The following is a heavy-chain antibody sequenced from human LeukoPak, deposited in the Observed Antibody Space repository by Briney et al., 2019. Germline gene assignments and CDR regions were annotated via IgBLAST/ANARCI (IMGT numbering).Heavy chain of an antibody. V-gene: IGHV3-21*01. CDR1: GFTFSSYS. J-gene: IGHJ4*02. CDR2: ISSSSYI. Sequence: GGSLGFSCAASGFTFSSYSMNWVRQAPGKGLEWVSSISSSSYIYYADSVTGRFTISRDNAKNSLYLQMNSLRAEDTAVYYCARGEVLRFLEWFPDYWAREPWSPSPQ. D-gene: IGHD3-3*01. CDR3: ARGEVLRFLEWFPDY.